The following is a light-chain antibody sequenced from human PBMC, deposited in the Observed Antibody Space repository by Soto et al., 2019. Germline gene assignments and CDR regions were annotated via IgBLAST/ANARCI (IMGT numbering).Light chain of an antibody. Sequence: MQMTQSPSSLSACIGDRVTITCRASQGISSYLAWYQQKPGKAPKLLVYAASTLQSGVPSRFSGSGSGTDFTLTISCLQSEDFATYYCQQYYSYPITFGQGTRLEIK. CDR1: QGISSY. CDR2: AAS. CDR3: QQYYSYPIT. J-gene: IGKJ5*01. V-gene: IGKV1-8*01.